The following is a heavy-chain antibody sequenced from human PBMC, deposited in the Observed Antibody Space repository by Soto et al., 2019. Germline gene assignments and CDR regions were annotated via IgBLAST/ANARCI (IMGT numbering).Heavy chain of an antibody. CDR1: GFVFSDHD. CDR3: VRVRYYGSGSLFEN. V-gene: IGHV3-13*01. J-gene: IGHJ4*02. CDR2: IGVAGDT. D-gene: IGHD3-10*01. Sequence: EVHLVESGGGLVQPGGSLRLSCAASGFVFSDHDMHWVRQVPGKGLEWVSEIGVAGDTYYPDSVKGRFTISRENARNSLYLHMTSLRAGDTAIYYCVRVRYYGSGSLFENWGQGTPVTVSS.